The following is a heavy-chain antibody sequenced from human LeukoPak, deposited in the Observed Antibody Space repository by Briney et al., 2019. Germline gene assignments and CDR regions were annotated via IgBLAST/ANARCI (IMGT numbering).Heavy chain of an antibody. V-gene: IGHV1-2*02. Sequence: GASVKVSCKASGYTFTGYYMHWVRQAPGQGLEWMGWINPNSGGTNYAQKFQGRVTMTRDTSISTAYMELSRLRSDDTAVYYCARSGWTGIYSSYYFDYWGQGTLVTVSS. J-gene: IGHJ4*02. CDR3: ARSGWTGIYSSYYFDY. CDR2: INPNSGGT. CDR1: GYTFTGYY. D-gene: IGHD3/OR15-3a*01.